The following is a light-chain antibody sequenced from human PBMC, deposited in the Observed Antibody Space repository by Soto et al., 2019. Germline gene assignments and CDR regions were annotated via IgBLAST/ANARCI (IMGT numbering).Light chain of an antibody. CDR3: QQYNSWPPRFT. J-gene: IGKJ3*01. CDR1: QSVSTD. Sequence: EIVVTQSPATLSVSPGERATLSCRASQSVSTDLAWYQQKPGQAPRLLIFGASTRSPDIPARFSGSGSGTEFTLTISSLQSDDSAVYYCQQYNSWPPRFTFGPGTKVDIK. V-gene: IGKV3-15*01. CDR2: GAS.